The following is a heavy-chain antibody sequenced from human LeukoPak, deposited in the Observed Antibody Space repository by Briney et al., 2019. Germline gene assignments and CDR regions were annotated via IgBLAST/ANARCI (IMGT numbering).Heavy chain of an antibody. CDR3: ARERAYRDSSGYYRPTDY. CDR2: IRYDGSNK. Sequence: GGSLRLSCAASGFTFSSYGMHWVRQAPGKGLEWVAFIRYDGSNKYYADSVKGRFTISRDNSKNTLYLQMHSLRAEDTAVYYCARERAYRDSSGYYRPTDYWGQGTLVTVSS. CDR1: GFTFSSYG. J-gene: IGHJ4*02. V-gene: IGHV3-30*02. D-gene: IGHD3-22*01.